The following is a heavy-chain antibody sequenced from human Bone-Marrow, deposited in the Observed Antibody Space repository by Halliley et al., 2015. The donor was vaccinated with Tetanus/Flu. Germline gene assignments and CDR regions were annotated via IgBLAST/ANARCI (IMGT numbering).Heavy chain of an antibody. CDR2: IDPRDSYT. CDR1: GYSFAMHW. Sequence: QLVQSGAEVRKPGESLRISCQGSGYSFAMHWITWVRQVPGKGLEWMGRIDPRDSYTTYSPSFQGRVTISVDKSITTAHLQWSSLRAADPAVYCCASHAQDDATAGDCWGQGTLVTVSS. J-gene: IGHJ4*02. D-gene: IGHD6-25*01. V-gene: IGHV5-10-1*01. CDR3: ASHAQDDATAGDC.